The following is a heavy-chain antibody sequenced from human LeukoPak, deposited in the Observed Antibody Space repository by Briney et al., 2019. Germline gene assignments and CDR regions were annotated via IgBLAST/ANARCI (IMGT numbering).Heavy chain of an antibody. J-gene: IGHJ4*02. D-gene: IGHD3-22*01. CDR1: GGTFSSYA. CDR3: ASEKGYYDSSGYYSPFDY. Sequence: SVKVSCKASGGTFSSYAISWVRQAPGQGLEWMGGIIPIFGTANYAQKFQGRVTITADESTSTAYMELSSLRSEDTAVYYCASEKGYYDSSGYYSPFDYWGQGTLVTVSS. V-gene: IGHV1-69*13. CDR2: IIPIFGTA.